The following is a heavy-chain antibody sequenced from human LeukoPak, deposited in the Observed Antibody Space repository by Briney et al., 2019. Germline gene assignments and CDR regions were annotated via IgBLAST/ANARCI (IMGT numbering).Heavy chain of an antibody. V-gene: IGHV1-2*02. J-gene: IGHJ4*02. CDR3: ARDRSITGTTVPFDY. D-gene: IGHD1/OR15-1a*01. CDR1: GYTFTGYY. Sequence: ASVKVSCKASGYTFTGYYMHWVRQAPGQGLEWTGWINPNSGGTNYAQKFQGRVTMTRDTSISTAYMELSRLKSDDTAVYYCARDRSITGTTVPFDYWGQGTLVTVSS. CDR2: INPNSGGT.